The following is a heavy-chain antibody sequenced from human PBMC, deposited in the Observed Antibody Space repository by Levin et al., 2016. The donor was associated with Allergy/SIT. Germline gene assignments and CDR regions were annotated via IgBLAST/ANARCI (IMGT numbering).Heavy chain of an antibody. D-gene: IGHD3-16*01. CDR3: ATVYDYESVGPESDSFHI. J-gene: IGHJ3*02. CDR1: GYIFTAFY. V-gene: IGHV1-2*02. Sequence: ASVKVSCKASGYIFTAFYMHWVRLAPGQGLEWMGWIGPKSGDTHYAQSFQGRVTLTRDTSISTAYMELSSLTSDDTAVYYCATVYDYESVGPESDSFHIWGQGTMVTVSS. CDR2: IGPKSGDT.